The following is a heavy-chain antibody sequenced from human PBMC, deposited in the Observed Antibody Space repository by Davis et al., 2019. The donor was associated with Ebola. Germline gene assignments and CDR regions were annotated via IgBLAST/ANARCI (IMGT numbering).Heavy chain of an antibody. V-gene: IGHV3-43*01. J-gene: IGHJ4*02. D-gene: IGHD3-3*01. Sequence: GESLKISCAASGFTFSSYWMHWVRQAPGKGLEWVSLISWDGGSTYYADSVKGRFTISRDNSKNSLYLQMNSLRTEDTALYYCARSGYYEDYFDYWGQGTLVTVSS. CDR2: ISWDGGST. CDR1: GFTFSSYW. CDR3: ARSGYYEDYFDY.